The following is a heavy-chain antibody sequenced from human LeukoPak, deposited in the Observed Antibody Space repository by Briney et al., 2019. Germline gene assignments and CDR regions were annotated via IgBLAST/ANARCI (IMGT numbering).Heavy chain of an antibody. CDR2: ISYDGSNK. D-gene: IGHD2-2*01. CDR1: GFTFSSYA. CDR3: ARDQGACSSTSCSEGVDY. V-gene: IGHV3-30*04. J-gene: IGHJ4*02. Sequence: GGSLRLSCAASGFTFSSYAMHWVRQAPGKGLEWVAVISYDGSNKYYADSVKGRFTISRDNSKNTLYLQMNSLRAEDTAVYYCARDQGACSSTSCSEGVDYWGQGTLVTVPS.